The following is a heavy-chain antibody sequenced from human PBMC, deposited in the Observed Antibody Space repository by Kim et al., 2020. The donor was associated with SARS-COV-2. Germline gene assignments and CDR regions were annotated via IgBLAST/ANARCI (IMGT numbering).Heavy chain of an antibody. Sequence: GGSLRLSCAASGFTFRSYWMSWVRQAPGKGLEWVANIKQDESEKYYVDSVKGRFTISRDNAKNSLYLQMNSLRAEDTAVYYCARDQSVIVISYYYYYMDVWGKGTTVTVSS. CDR1: GFTFRSYW. D-gene: IGHD2-21*01. J-gene: IGHJ6*03. CDR2: IKQDESEK. CDR3: ARDQSVIVISYYYYYMDV. V-gene: IGHV3-7*01.